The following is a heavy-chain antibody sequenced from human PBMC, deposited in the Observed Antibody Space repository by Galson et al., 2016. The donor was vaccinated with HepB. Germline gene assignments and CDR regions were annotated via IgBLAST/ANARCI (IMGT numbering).Heavy chain of an antibody. D-gene: IGHD1-26*01. Sequence: SLRLSCAPSGFTFRTYSMHWVRQAPGKGLEWVALVSFDGKNKFYADSVKGRFTISKDNSQSTLFLQMNSVRTDDTAVYFCARDRRPAGAFKSDRVGAADYWCQGTLVSVSS. CDR3: ARDRRPAGAFKSDRVGAADY. CDR2: VSFDGKNK. V-gene: IGHV3-30*04. CDR1: GFTFRTYS. J-gene: IGHJ4*02.